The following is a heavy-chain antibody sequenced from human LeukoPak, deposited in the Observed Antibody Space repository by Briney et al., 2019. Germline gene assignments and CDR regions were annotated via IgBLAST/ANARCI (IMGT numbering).Heavy chain of an antibody. J-gene: IGHJ4*02. CDR2: IYSGGST. CDR3: ASLSLGHY. Sequence: GGSLKLSCAASGFRLNNNAMSWLRQAPGKGLEWVSVIYSGGSTYYADSVKGRFTISRDTSKNTLSLQMNSLRAEDTAVYYCASLSLGHYWGQGTLVTVSS. D-gene: IGHD6-6*01. V-gene: IGHV3-53*01. CDR1: GFRLNNNA.